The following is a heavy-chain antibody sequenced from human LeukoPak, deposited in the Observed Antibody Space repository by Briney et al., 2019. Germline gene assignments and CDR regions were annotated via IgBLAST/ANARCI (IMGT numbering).Heavy chain of an antibody. CDR1: RLTFSRYW. V-gene: IGHV3-7*01. D-gene: IGHD5-12*01. Sequence: GGSRRLSCAASRLTFSRYWMTWVRQAPGKGLEWVGNINPDGTEKYYVDSVKGRFTISRDNAKNSLYLQMNSPRAEDTAVYYCASGYSGYLYFDYWGQGTLVTVSS. CDR2: INPDGTEK. J-gene: IGHJ4*02. CDR3: ASGYSGYLYFDY.